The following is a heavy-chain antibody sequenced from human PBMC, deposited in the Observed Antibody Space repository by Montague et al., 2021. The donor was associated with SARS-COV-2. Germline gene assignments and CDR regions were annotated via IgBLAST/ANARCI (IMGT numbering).Heavy chain of an antibody. D-gene: IGHD4-17*01. Sequence: SETLSLTCAVSGGSISSSNWWSWVRHPPGMGLEWIGEIYHSGSINYNPSLKSRVTISIDKSKNQFSLKLSSVTAADTAVYYCASAGGDYYYHYYGMDVWGQGTTVTVSS. CDR1: GGSISSSNW. CDR3: ASAGGDYYYHYYGMDV. V-gene: IGHV4-4*02. CDR2: IYHSGSI. J-gene: IGHJ6*02.